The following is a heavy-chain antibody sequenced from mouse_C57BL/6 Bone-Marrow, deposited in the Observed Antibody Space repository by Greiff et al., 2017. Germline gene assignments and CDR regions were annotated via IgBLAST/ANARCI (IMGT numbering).Heavy chain of an antibody. Sequence: VQLQQPGAELVKPGASVKMSCKASGYTFTSYWITWVKQRPGQGLEWIGDIYPGSGSTNYNEKFKRKATLTVDTSSSTAYMQLSSLTSEDSAVYYCARWTTVVPLYAMDYWGQGTSVTVSS. CDR3: ARWTTVVPLYAMDY. D-gene: IGHD1-1*01. CDR2: IYPGSGST. J-gene: IGHJ4*01. V-gene: IGHV1-55*01. CDR1: GYTFTSYW.